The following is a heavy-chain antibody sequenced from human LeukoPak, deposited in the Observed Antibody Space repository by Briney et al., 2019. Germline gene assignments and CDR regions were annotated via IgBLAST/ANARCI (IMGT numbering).Heavy chain of an antibody. CDR2: ISGSSSTI. D-gene: IGHD4-23*01. V-gene: IGHV3-48*02. Sequence: PGGSLRLSCAASGFTFSSYSMNWVRQAPGKGLEWVSYISGSSSTIYYADSVKGRFTISRDNAKNSLYLQMNSLRDEDTAVYYCAGCPRWAHFDYWAREPWSPSPQ. CDR1: GFTFSSYS. CDR3: AGCPRWAHFDY. J-gene: IGHJ4*02.